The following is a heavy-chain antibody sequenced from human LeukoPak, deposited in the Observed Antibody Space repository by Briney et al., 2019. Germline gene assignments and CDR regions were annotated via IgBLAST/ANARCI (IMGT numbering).Heavy chain of an antibody. CDR2: INHSGST. CDR3: VRGLLVGNTGYYFDY. J-gene: IGHJ4*02. V-gene: IGHV4-34*01. CDR1: GGSFSGYY. D-gene: IGHD1-26*01. Sequence: PSETLSLTCAVYGGSFSGYYWSWIRQPPGKGLEWIGEINHSGSTNYNPSLKSRVTISVDTSKNQFSLKLSSVTAADTAVYYCVRGLLVGNTGYYFDYWGQGTLVTVSS.